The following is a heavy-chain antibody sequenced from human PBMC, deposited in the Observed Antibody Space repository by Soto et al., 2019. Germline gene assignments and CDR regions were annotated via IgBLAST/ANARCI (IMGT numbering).Heavy chain of an antibody. CDR3: ARSGSGPTTIYYYYMDV. J-gene: IGHJ6*03. CDR2: IYYSGST. Sequence: SETLSLTCTVSGGSISSSSYYWGWIRQPPGKGLEWIGSIYYSGSTYYNPSLKSRVTISVDTSKNQFSLKLSSVTAADTAVYYCARSGSGPTTIYYYYMDVWGKGTTVTVSS. CDR1: GGSISSSSYY. V-gene: IGHV4-39*01. D-gene: IGHD3-10*01.